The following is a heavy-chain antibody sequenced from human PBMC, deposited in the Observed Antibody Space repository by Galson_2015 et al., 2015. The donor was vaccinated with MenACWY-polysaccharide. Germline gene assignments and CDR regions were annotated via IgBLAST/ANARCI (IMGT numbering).Heavy chain of an antibody. J-gene: IGHJ4*02. V-gene: IGHV3-23*01. D-gene: IGHD3-10*01. CDR3: AKGAAHYGSGNHNDF. CDR1: GVTFSSYG. CDR2: LSPTTGNT. Sequence: SLRLSCAGSGVTFSSYGMGWVRQAPGKGLEWVSGLSPTTGNTYYADSVRGRFTISRDNSKNTLYLQMNSLRAEDTAVYYCAKGAAHYGSGNHNDFWSQVSQLAISS.